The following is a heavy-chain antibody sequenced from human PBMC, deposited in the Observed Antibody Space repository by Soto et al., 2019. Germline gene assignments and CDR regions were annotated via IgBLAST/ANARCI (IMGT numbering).Heavy chain of an antibody. Sequence: SETLSLTCTVSGGSISSYYWSWIRQPPGKGLEWIGYIYYSGSTNYNPSLKSRDTISVDTSKNQFSLKLSSVTAADTAVYYCAREGYSYGSTNWFDPWGQGTLVTVSS. CDR3: AREGYSYGSTNWFDP. V-gene: IGHV4-59*01. D-gene: IGHD5-18*01. J-gene: IGHJ5*02. CDR2: IYYSGST. CDR1: GGSISSYY.